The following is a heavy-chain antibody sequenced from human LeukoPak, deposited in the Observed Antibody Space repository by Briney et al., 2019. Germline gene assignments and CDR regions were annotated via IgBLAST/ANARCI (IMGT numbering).Heavy chain of an antibody. D-gene: IGHD2-21*01. Sequence: PSETLSLTCTVSGGSISSSSYYWGWIRQPPGKGLEWIGSIYYSGSTNYNPSLKSRVTISVDTSKNQFSLKLTSLTAADTAVYYCAKGGKGFPLGLRFDSWGQGTLVSVSS. CDR3: AKGGKGFPLGLRFDS. J-gene: IGHJ4*02. CDR1: GGSISSSSYY. CDR2: IYYSGST. V-gene: IGHV4-39*07.